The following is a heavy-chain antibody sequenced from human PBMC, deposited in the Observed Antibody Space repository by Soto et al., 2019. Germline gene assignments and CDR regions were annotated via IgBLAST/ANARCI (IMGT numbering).Heavy chain of an antibody. Sequence: TLSLTCTVAGRSVSSTSYYWGWIRQPPGKGLEWIGGIYYSGSTYYNPSLKSRVTISVDTSKNQFALKLSSVAAADTAVYYCARLEAGLHGHCSNTSCYFVFDYWGQGTLVTVSS. CDR2: IYYSGST. CDR1: GRSVSSTSYY. V-gene: IGHV4-39*01. J-gene: IGHJ4*02. CDR3: ARLEAGLHGHCSNTSCYFVFDY. D-gene: IGHD2-2*01.